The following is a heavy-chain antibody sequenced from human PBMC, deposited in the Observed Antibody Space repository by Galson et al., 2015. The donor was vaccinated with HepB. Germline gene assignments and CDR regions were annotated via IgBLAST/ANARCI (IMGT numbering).Heavy chain of an antibody. CDR2: INPGGSST. D-gene: IGHD1-26*01. J-gene: IGHJ4*02. CDR1: GFIFNTYW. V-gene: IGHV3-74*01. CDR3: VKSPGASFYFDS. Sequence: SLRLSCAASGFIFNTYWMHWVRQAPGKGLVWVSRINPGGSSTTYADSVKDRFTISRDNAKNTLYLQMNSLRPEDTAVFYCVKSPGASFYFDSWGQGTLVTVSS.